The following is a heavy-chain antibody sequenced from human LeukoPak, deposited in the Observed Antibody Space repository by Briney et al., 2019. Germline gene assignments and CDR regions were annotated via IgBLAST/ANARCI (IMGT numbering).Heavy chain of an antibody. J-gene: IGHJ6*02. CDR3: ARVPYCSSTSCYPAEGDYYYGMDV. D-gene: IGHD2-2*01. Sequence: SETLSLTCAVYGGSFSDYYWSWIRKPPGKGLEWIGEINHSGSTNYNPSLKSRVTISVDTSKNQFSLKLRSVTAADTAVYYCARVPYCSSTSCYPAEGDYYYGMDVWGQGNTVTVSS. CDR1: GGSFSDYY. V-gene: IGHV4-34*01. CDR2: INHSGST.